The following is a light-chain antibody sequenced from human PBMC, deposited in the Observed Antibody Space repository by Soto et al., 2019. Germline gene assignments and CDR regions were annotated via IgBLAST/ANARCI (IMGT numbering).Light chain of an antibody. CDR1: SSNIGSNT. J-gene: IGLJ3*02. V-gene: IGLV1-44*01. CDR3: AAWDDSLKGVV. Sequence: QSVLTQPPSASGTPGQRVTISCSGSSSNIGSNTVNWYQQLPGTAPKVLICNSNQRPSGVPGRFSGSKSGTSASLAVSGLQSEDEADYFCAAWDDSLKGVVFGGGTKLTVL. CDR2: NSN.